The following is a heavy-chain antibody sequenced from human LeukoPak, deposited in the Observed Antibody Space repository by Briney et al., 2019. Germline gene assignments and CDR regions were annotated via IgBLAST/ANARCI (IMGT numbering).Heavy chain of an antibody. D-gene: IGHD3-22*01. Sequence: GESLKISCKGSGYSSTSYWIGWVRQMPGKGLEWMGIIYPGDSDTRYSPSFQGQVTISADKSISTAYLQWSSLKASDTAMYYCARSVVPRGDAFDIWGQGTMVTVSS. CDR2: IYPGDSDT. J-gene: IGHJ3*02. V-gene: IGHV5-51*01. CDR1: GYSSTSYW. CDR3: ARSVVPRGDAFDI.